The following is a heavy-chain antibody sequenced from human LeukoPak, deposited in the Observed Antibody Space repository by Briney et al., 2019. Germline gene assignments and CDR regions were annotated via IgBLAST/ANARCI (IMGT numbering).Heavy chain of an antibody. J-gene: IGHJ5*02. CDR1: GGSISPYY. CDR3: ARAGSYCSSTCCYGGRWFDP. V-gene: IGHV4-59*01. D-gene: IGHD2-2*01. CDR2: IHYSGST. Sequence: SETLSLTCTVSGGSISPYYWSWIRQPPGKGLEWIGYIHYSGSTNYNPSLKSRVSMSVDTSKNQFSLKLNSVTAADTAVYYCARAGSYCSSTCCYGGRWFDPRGQGTLVAVSS.